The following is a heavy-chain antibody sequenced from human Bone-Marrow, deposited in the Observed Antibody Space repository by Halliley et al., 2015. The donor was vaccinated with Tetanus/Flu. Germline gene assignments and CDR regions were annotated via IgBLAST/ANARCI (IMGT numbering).Heavy chain of an antibody. CDR3: ARDREFCSGGTCYISWYFDV. D-gene: IGHD2-15*01. J-gene: IGHJ2*01. CDR2: IYHSGST. Sequence: IYHSGSTNYNPSLKSRVPISVDKPRNLFSLKLASVTAADTAVYYCARDREFCSGGTCYISWYFDVWGRGTLVTVSS. V-gene: IGHV4-4*02.